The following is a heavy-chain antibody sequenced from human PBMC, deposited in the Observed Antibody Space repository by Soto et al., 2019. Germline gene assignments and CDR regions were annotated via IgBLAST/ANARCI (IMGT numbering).Heavy chain of an antibody. V-gene: IGHV4-30-4*01. CDR2: IYYSDNT. Sequence: SETLSLTCAVSGGSINSRYWWSWVRQPPRKGLEWIGYIYYSDNTYSNPSLKSRVAISIDTSKNQFSLNLSSVTAADTAVYYCAREGALLYGGNSDYYDTLDVWGQGTTVTVS. CDR3: AREGALLYGGNSDYYDTLDV. D-gene: IGHD3-3*01. J-gene: IGHJ6*02. CDR1: GGSINSRYW.